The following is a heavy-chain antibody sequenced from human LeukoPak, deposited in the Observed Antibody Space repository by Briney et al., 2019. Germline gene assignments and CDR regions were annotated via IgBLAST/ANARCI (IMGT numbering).Heavy chain of an antibody. CDR1: GGSISSGSYY. CDR3: AKGSPYGSGSYPFDY. V-gene: IGHV4-61*02. CDR2: IYTSGST. J-gene: IGHJ4*02. Sequence: PSQTLSLTCTVSGGSISSGSYYWSWIRQPAGKGLEWIGRIYTSGSTNYNPSLKSRVTISVDTSKNQFSLKLSSVTAADTAVYYCAKGSPYGSGSYPFDYWGQGTLVTVSS. D-gene: IGHD3-10*01.